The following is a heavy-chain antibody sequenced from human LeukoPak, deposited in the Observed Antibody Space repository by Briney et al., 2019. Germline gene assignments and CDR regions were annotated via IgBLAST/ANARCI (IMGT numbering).Heavy chain of an antibody. J-gene: IGHJ4*02. CDR1: GGTFSSYA. V-gene: IGHV1-18*01. CDR2: ISAYNGNT. Sequence: ASVKVSCKASGGTFSSYAISWVRQAPGQGLEWMGWISAYNGNTNYAQKLQGRVTMTTDTSTSTAYMELRSLRSDDTAVYYCARERPSSGNDYWGQGTLVTVSS. CDR3: ARERPSSGNDY. D-gene: IGHD3-22*01.